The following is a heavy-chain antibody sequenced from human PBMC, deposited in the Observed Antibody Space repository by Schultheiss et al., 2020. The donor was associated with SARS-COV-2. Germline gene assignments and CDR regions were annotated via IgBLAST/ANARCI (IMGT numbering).Heavy chain of an antibody. Sequence: SETLSLTCAVYGGSFSGYYWSWIRQPAGKGLEWIGRIYTSGSTNYNPSLKSRVTISVDTSKNQFSLKLSSVTAADTAVYYCARGYYGSGAQGWFDPWGQGTLVTVSS. CDR2: IYTSGST. CDR1: GGSFSGYY. D-gene: IGHD3-10*01. V-gene: IGHV4-59*10. CDR3: ARGYYGSGAQGWFDP. J-gene: IGHJ5*02.